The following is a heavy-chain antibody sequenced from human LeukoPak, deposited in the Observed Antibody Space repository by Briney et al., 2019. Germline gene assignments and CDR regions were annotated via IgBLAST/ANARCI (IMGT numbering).Heavy chain of an antibody. CDR1: GFTLSSYA. V-gene: IGHV3-23*01. Sequence: GGSLRLSCAASGFTLSSYAMSWVRQAPGKGLEWVSAISGSGGSTYYADSVKGRFTISRDNSKNTLYLQMNSLRAEDTAVYYCALGGPPGTYYFDYWGQGTLVTVSS. D-gene: IGHD1-7*01. J-gene: IGHJ4*02. CDR2: ISGSGGST. CDR3: ALGGPPGTYYFDY.